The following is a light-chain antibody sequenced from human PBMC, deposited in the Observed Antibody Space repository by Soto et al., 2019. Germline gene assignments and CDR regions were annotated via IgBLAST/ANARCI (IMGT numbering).Light chain of an antibody. Sequence: EIVLTQSPGTLSSSPGERATLSCRTSQSVSSNYLAWYQQKPGQAPRLLIYDASSRATGIPDRFSGSGSGTDFTLTISRLEPEDFAVYYCQQYGSSPFIFGPGTKVDVK. CDR1: QSVSSNY. J-gene: IGKJ3*01. CDR3: QQYGSSPFI. V-gene: IGKV3-20*01. CDR2: DAS.